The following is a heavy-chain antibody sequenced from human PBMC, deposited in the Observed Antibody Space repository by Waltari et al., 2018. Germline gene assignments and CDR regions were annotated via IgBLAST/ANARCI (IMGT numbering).Heavy chain of an antibody. CDR1: GFPFSTDS. J-gene: IGHJ6*02. D-gene: IGHD6-13*01. Sequence: EVQLVESGGNLVQPGGSLRLSCIASGFPFSTDSMNWVRQAPGKVLEWNSYITGSSPTIDYTDSVKGRFTVSRDSAKNSLFLQMSSLRVEDTAVYYCARPVAAAGNYGMDVWGQGTTVTVSS. V-gene: IGHV3-48*04. CDR2: ITGSSPTI. CDR3: ARPVAAAGNYGMDV.